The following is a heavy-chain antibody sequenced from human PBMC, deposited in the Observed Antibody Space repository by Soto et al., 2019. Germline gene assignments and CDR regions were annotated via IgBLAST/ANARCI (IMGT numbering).Heavy chain of an antibody. CDR2: IYYSGST. CDR3: ASRGYSYGYRVDY. J-gene: IGHJ4*02. CDR1: GGSISSSSYY. D-gene: IGHD5-18*01. V-gene: IGHV4-39*01. Sequence: QLQLQESGPGLVKPSETLSLTCTVSGGSISSSSYYWGWIRQPPGKGLEWIGSIYYSGSTYYNPSLKSRVTISVDTSKNQFSLKLSSVTAADTAVYYCASRGYSYGYRVDYWGQGTLVTVSS.